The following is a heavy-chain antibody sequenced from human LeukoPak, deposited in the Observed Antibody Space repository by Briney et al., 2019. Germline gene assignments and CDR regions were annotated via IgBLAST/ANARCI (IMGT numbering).Heavy chain of an antibody. V-gene: IGHV1-18*01. Sequence: ASVKVSCKASGYSFTRYGITWVRQAPGQGLEWMGWISAYNGNTNYAQKLQGRVTMTTDTSTSTAYMELRSLRSDDTAVYYCARAQGWYYYGSGSYYLFDYWGQGTLVTVSS. CDR1: GYSFTRYG. CDR2: ISAYNGNT. D-gene: IGHD3-10*01. J-gene: IGHJ4*02. CDR3: ARAQGWYYYGSGSYYLFDY.